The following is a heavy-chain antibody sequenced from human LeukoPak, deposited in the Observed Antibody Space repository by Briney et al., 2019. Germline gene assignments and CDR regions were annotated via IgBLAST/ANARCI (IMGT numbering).Heavy chain of an antibody. D-gene: IGHD6-19*01. V-gene: IGHV1-2*02. CDR2: INPNSGGT. Sequence: GASVKVSCKASGYTFTGYYMHWVRQAPGQGLEWMGWINPNSGGTNYAQKFQGRVTMTRDTSISTAYMELSRLRSDDTAVYYCARAQNSGYSSGWYYYYYFDYWGQGTLVTVSS. CDR1: GYTFTGYY. CDR3: ARAQNSGYSSGWYYYYYFDY. J-gene: IGHJ4*02.